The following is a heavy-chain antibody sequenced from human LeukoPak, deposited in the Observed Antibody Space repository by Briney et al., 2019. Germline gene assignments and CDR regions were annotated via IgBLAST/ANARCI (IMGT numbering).Heavy chain of an antibody. Sequence: GESLKISCKGSGYSFTSYGIGWVRPMPGKGLEWLGIIYPGDSDTRYSPSFQGQVTISADKSISTAYLQWSSLKASDTAMYYCARRSIAARPFDYWGQGTLVTVSS. J-gene: IGHJ4*02. V-gene: IGHV5-51*01. D-gene: IGHD6-6*01. CDR1: GYSFTSYG. CDR3: ARRSIAARPFDY. CDR2: IYPGDSDT.